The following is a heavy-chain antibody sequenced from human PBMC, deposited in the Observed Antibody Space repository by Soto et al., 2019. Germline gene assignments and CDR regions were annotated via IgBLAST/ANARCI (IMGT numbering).Heavy chain of an antibody. CDR1: GFTFSNYG. V-gene: IGHV3-33*03. CDR2: IWYDGSNT. J-gene: IGHJ4*02. Sequence: GGSLRLSCAASGFTFSNYGMHWVRQAPGKGLEWMAVIWYDGSNTYYADSVKGRFTISRDNSKNTLSLQMNSLRVEDSAVYYCVPRKGDPFTWGPGTLVTVSS. D-gene: IGHD3-16*01. CDR3: VPRKGDPFT.